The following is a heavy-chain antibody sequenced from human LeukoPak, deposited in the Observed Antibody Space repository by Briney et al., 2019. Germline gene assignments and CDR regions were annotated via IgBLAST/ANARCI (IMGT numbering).Heavy chain of an antibody. CDR2: IYPGDSDT. CDR1: GYSFTTYW. J-gene: IGHJ6*03. V-gene: IGHV5-51*01. CDR3: ARLRTHYYDSSGYQNYYYCYMDV. Sequence: GESLKISCKGSGYSFTTYWIGWVRQMPGKGLEWMGIIYPGDSDTRYSPSFQGQVTISADKSISTAYLQWSSLKASDTAMYYCARLRTHYYDSSGYQNYYYCYMDVWGKGTTVTVSS. D-gene: IGHD3-22*01.